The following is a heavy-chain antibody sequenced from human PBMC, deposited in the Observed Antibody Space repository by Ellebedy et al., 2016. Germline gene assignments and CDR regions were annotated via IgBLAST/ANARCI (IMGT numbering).Heavy chain of an antibody. Sequence: GESLKISCKGSGYSFTSYWISWVRQMPGKGLEWMGRIDPSDSYTNYSPSFQGHVTISADKSISTAYLQWSSLKASDTAMYYCASFGTAMVFRDYWGQGTLVTVSS. CDR1: GYSFTSYW. CDR3: ASFGTAMVFRDY. D-gene: IGHD5-18*01. CDR2: IDPSDSYT. V-gene: IGHV5-10-1*01. J-gene: IGHJ4*02.